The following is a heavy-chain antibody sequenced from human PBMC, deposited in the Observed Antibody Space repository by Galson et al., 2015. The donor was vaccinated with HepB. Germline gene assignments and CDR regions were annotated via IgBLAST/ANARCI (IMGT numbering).Heavy chain of an antibody. Sequence: SVKVSCKASGYTFTGYYMHWVRQAPGQGLEWMGWINPNSGGTNYAQKFQGRVTMTRDTSISTAYMELSRLRSDDTAVYYCAREFTTMVRGANADYWGQGTLVTVSS. CDR3: AREFTTMVRGANADY. D-gene: IGHD3-10*01. CDR2: INPNSGGT. CDR1: GYTFTGYY. J-gene: IGHJ4*02. V-gene: IGHV1-2*02.